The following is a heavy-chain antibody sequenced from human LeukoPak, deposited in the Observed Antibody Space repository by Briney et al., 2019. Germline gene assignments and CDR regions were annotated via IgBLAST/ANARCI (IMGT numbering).Heavy chain of an antibody. CDR1: GGSVSSSNYY. Sequence: SETLSLTCTVSGGSVSSSNYYWGWIRQPPGKGLEWIGSIYYSGSTYYNPSPKSRVTISVDTSQNQFSLRLSSVTAADTAVYFCARQVRACTNGVCYRTFFDFWGQGTLVTVSS. V-gene: IGHV4-39*01. J-gene: IGHJ4*02. CDR2: IYYSGST. CDR3: ARQVRACTNGVCYRTFFDF. D-gene: IGHD2-8*01.